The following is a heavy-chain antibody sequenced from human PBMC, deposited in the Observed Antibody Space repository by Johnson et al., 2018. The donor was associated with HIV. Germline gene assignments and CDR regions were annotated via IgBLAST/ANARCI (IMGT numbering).Heavy chain of an antibody. CDR3: AREGWYGDYVDAFGI. D-gene: IGHD4-17*01. Sequence: VQLVESGGGVLRPGGSLRLSCEGFRFIFDDYGLSWVRQAPGTGLEWVSGINWNGGSPSYADAVTGRFTISRVNAKNSLYLQMNSLRAEDRALYYCAREGWYGDYVDAFGIWGQGAMVTVSS. J-gene: IGHJ3*02. CDR2: INWNGGSP. CDR1: RFIFDDYG. V-gene: IGHV3-20*04.